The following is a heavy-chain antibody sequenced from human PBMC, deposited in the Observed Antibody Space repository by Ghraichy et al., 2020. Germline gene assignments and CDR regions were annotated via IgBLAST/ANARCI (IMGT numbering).Heavy chain of an antibody. V-gene: IGHV4-39*01. CDR2: VYSSGGS. Sequence: SETRSLTCTVSGGSLNSDSYYWGWIRQPPGKGLEWIGSVYSSGGSFYSPSLKSRVTISLDTSRSQFSLQLSSVTAADTSLYFCARRNPGVAGALDYWGQGTLVTVSS. J-gene: IGHJ4*02. D-gene: IGHD3-10*01. CDR3: ARRNPGVAGALDY. CDR1: GGSLNSDSYY.